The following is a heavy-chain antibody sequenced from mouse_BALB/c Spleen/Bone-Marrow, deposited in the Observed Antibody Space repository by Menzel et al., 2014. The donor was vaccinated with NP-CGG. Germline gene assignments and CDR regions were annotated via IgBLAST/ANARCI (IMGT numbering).Heavy chain of an antibody. J-gene: IGHJ3*01. CDR1: GFTFSGYT. V-gene: IGHV5-12-2*01. CDR3: TTLTGTSY. CDR2: ITNGGGNT. D-gene: IGHD4-1*01. Sequence: DVMLVESGGGLVQPGGSLKLSCAASGFTFSGYTMSWVRQTPEKRLEWVAFITNGGGNTYYPDTVKCRFTISRDNAKNTLYLQMSSLKSEDTAIYYCTTLTGTSYWGQGTLVTVSA.